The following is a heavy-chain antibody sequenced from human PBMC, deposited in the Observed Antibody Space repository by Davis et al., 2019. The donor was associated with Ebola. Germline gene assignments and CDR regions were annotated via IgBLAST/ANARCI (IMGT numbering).Heavy chain of an antibody. CDR3: ARGGVAYSDLDY. D-gene: IGHD2-21*01. J-gene: IGHJ4*02. CDR2: IIPILGIA. V-gene: IGHV1-69*04. Sequence: SVKVSCKASAYTFTSYGISWVRQAPGQGLEWMGRIIPILGIANYAQKFQGRVTMTRENSMSTTYMELRSLRSEDTAVYFCARGGVAYSDLDYWGQGTLVAVSS. CDR1: AYTFTSYG.